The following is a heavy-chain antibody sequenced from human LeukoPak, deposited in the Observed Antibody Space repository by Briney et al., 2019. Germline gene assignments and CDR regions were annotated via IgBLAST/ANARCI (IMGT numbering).Heavy chain of an antibody. CDR1: GGSISSISYY. D-gene: IGHD3-22*01. CDR3: ARRPGYYDSRRFDP. V-gene: IGHV4-39*01. Sequence: PSETLSLTCTVSGGSISSISYYWGWIRQPPGKGLEWIGSIYYSGSTYYNPSLKSRVTISVDTSKNQFSLKLSSVTAADTAVYYCARRPGYYDSRRFDPWGQGTLVTVSS. J-gene: IGHJ5*02. CDR2: IYYSGST.